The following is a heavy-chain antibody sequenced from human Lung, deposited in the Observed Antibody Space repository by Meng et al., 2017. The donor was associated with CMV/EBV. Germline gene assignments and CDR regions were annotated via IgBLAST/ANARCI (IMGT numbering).Heavy chain of an antibody. V-gene: IGHV5-51*01. CDR1: GYSFTSYW. J-gene: IGHJ5*02. D-gene: IGHD2-2*01. Sequence: GGSLRPSCKGSGYSFTSYWIAWVRQMPGKGLEWMGLIYPGDSDTTYSPSFQGRVTISADKSISTTYLQWSSLKASDTAIYYCARQLDTRTWDNWFDPWGKGTLVTVSS. CDR3: ARQLDTRTWDNWFDP. CDR2: IYPGDSDT.